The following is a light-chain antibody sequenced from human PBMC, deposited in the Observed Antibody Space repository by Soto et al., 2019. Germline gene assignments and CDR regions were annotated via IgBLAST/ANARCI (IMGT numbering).Light chain of an antibody. V-gene: IGKV1-5*03. CDR1: QSISNW. Sequence: DIPMTQSPSTLSASVGDTVTITCRASQSISNWLAWYQQKPGQAPKLLIHKASTLESGVPSRFSGSGSGTEFTLTVSSLQPDDFATFYCQQYDRFPYTFGQGTTLEIK. CDR3: QQYDRFPYT. J-gene: IGKJ2*01. CDR2: KAS.